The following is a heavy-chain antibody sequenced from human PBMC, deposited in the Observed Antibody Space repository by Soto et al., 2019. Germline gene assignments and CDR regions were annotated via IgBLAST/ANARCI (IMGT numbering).Heavy chain of an antibody. J-gene: IGHJ4*02. CDR2: IYHSGST. CDR1: GGSISSSNW. CDR3: ARGSYYYDSSGYYYVGDFDY. D-gene: IGHD3-22*01. Sequence: SETLSLTCAVSGGSISSSNWWSWVRQPPGKGLEWIGEIYHSGSTNYNPSLKSRVTISVDKSKNQFSLKLSSVTAADTAVYYCARGSYYYDSSGYYYVGDFDYWGQGTLVTV. V-gene: IGHV4-4*02.